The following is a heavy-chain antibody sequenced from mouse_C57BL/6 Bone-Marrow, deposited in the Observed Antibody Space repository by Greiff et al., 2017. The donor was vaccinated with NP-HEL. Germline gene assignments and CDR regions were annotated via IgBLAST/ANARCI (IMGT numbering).Heavy chain of an antibody. CDR1: GYSFTGYY. J-gene: IGHJ1*03. V-gene: IGHV1-42*01. D-gene: IGHD2-2*01. Sequence: EVQLQQSGPELVKPGASVKISCKASGYSFTGYYMNWVKQSPEKSLEWIGEINPSTGGTTYNQKFKAKATLTVDKSSSTAYMQLKSLTSEDSAVSYCARCDLLWLLYWYFDVWGTGTTVTVSS. CDR2: INPSTGGT. CDR3: ARCDLLWLLYWYFDV.